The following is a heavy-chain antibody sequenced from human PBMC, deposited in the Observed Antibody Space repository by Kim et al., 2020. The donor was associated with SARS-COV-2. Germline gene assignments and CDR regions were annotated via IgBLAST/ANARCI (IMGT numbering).Heavy chain of an antibody. CDR2: IGTAGDT. Sequence: GGSLRLSCAASGFTFSSYDMHWVRQATGKGLEWVSAIGTAGDTYYPGSVKGRFTISRENAKNSLYLQMNSLRAGDTAVYYCARSSVQPAAYYYGMDVWGQGTTVTVSS. D-gene: IGHD2-2*01. CDR1: GFTFSSYD. CDR3: ARSSVQPAAYYYGMDV. V-gene: IGHV3-13*01. J-gene: IGHJ6*02.